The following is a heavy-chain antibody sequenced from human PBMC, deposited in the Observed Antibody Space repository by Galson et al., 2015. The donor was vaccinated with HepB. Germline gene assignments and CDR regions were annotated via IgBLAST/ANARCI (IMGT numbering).Heavy chain of an antibody. CDR3: ARNPASYDYYNMDV. V-gene: IGHV3-21*05. J-gene: IGHJ6*02. Sequence: SLRLSCAASGFSFISHSMNWVRHSPGKGLEWLSYICPGGDKYYADSAGGRFSISRDKAKKAMYLHMSSLRVEDTGIYYCARNPASYDYYNMDVWGQGTTVTVSS. D-gene: IGHD6-25*01. CDR2: ICPGGDK. CDR1: GFSFISHS.